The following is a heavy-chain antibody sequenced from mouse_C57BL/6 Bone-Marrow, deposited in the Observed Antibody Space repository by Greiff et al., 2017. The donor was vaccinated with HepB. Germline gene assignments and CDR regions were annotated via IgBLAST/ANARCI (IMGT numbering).Heavy chain of an antibody. J-gene: IGHJ4*01. D-gene: IGHD1-1*01. CDR2: IDPSDSET. CDR1: GYTFPSYW. CDR3: ARSTVAMDY. Sequence: QVQLQQPGAELVRPGSSVKLSCKASGYTFPSYWMHWVKQRPIQGLEWIGNIDPSDSETHYNQKFKDKATLTVDKSSSTAYMQLSSLTSEDSAVYYCARSTVAMDYWGQGTSVTVSS. V-gene: IGHV1-52*01.